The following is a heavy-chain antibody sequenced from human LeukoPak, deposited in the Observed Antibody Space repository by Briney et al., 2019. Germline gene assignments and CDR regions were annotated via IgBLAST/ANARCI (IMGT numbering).Heavy chain of an antibody. Sequence: GGSLRLSCAASGFTFSSYAMSWVRQAPGKGLEWVSAISGSGGSTYYADSVKGRFTISRDNSKNTLYLQMNSLRAEDTAVCYCAKDGRVPYYYDSSGYYRWGQGTLVTVSS. CDR3: AKDGRVPYYYDSSGYYR. CDR1: GFTFSSYA. CDR2: ISGSGGST. J-gene: IGHJ5*02. D-gene: IGHD3-22*01. V-gene: IGHV3-23*01.